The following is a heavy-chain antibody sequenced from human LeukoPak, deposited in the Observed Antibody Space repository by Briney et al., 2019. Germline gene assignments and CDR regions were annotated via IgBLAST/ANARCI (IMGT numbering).Heavy chain of an antibody. Sequence: PSETLSLTCTVSGDSISSGSYYWSWIRQPAGKGLEWLGRIFTSGSTNYNPSLKSRVTISVDTSKDQFSLKLSSVTAADTAVYYCARHDDNDYPFDYWGQGTLVTVSS. J-gene: IGHJ4*02. CDR1: GDSISSGSYY. CDR2: IFTSGST. CDR3: ARHDDNDYPFDY. D-gene: IGHD4-11*01. V-gene: IGHV4-61*02.